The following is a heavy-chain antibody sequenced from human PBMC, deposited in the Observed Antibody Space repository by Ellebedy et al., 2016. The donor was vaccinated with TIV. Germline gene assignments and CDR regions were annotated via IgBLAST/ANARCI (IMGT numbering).Heavy chain of an antibody. CDR2: INHSGST. J-gene: IGHJ4*02. CDR3: AMLFSDY. CDR1: GGSLSGYY. V-gene: IGHV4-34*01. Sequence: SETLSLTXAVYGGSLSGYYWSWIRQPPGKGLEWIGEINHSGSTNYNPSLKSRVSMSVDTSKNQFSLNLRSVTAADTAVYYCAMLFSDYWGQGTLVTVSS. D-gene: IGHD2-21*01.